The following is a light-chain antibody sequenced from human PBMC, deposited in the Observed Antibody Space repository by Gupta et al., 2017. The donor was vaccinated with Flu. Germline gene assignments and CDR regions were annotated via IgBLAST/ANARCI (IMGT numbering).Light chain of an antibody. CDR3: QQSYTTPYT. CDR2: AAS. J-gene: IGKJ2*01. V-gene: IGKV1-39*01. Sequence: PSSLSPSVGDRVTITCRASQSISSYLNWYQQKPGKAPELLIYAASSLQSGVPSRFSGSGSGTDFTLIISSLQPEDFATYYCQQSYTTPYTFGQGTKLEIK. CDR1: QSISSY.